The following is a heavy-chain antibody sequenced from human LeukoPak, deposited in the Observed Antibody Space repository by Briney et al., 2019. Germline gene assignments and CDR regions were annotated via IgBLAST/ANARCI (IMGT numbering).Heavy chain of an antibody. CDR1: GFTFSSYS. V-gene: IGHV3-21*01. D-gene: IGHD2-15*01. J-gene: IGHJ4*02. Sequence: PGGSLRLSCAASGFTFSSYSMNWVRQAPGKGLEWVSSISSSSSYIYYADSVKGRFTISRDNSKNTLYLQMNSLRAEDTAVYYCARDWSGYCSGGSCYSGYFDYWGQGTLVTVSS. CDR3: ARDWSGYCSGGSCYSGYFDY. CDR2: ISSSSSYI.